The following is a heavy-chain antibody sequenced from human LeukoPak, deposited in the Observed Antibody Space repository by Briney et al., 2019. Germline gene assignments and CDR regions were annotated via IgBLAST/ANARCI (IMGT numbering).Heavy chain of an antibody. D-gene: IGHD6-19*01. J-gene: IGHJ4*02. V-gene: IGHV1-46*03. Sequence: GASVKVSCKASGYTFTSYYMHWVRQAPGQGLEWMGIINPSGGSTSYAQKFQGRVTMTRDTSTSTDYMELSSLRSEDTAVYYCAREDSGWQTDYWGQGTLVTVSS. CDR2: INPSGGST. CDR1: GYTFTSYY. CDR3: AREDSGWQTDY.